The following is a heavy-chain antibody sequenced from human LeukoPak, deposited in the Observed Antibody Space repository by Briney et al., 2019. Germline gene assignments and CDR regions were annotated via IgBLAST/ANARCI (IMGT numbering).Heavy chain of an antibody. D-gene: IGHD2-2*01. V-gene: IGHV4-39*07. J-gene: IGHJ5*02. CDR2: IYYSGST. CDR1: GGSISSSSYY. Sequence: SETLSLTCTVSGGSISSSSYYWGWIRQPPGKGLEWIGSIYYSGSTYYNPSLKSRVTISVDTSKNQLSLKLSSVTAADTAVYYCARETEDIVVVPAAISWFDPWGQGTLVTVSS. CDR3: ARETEDIVVVPAAISWFDP.